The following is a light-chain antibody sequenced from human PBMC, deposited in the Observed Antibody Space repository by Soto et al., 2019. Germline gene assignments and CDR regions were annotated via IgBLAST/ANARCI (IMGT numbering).Light chain of an antibody. CDR1: ISNIGSNY. V-gene: IGLV1-47*01. J-gene: IGLJ2*01. CDR3: AAWDDSLSGRGV. Sequence: QSVLTQPPSASGTPGQRVTISCSGSISNIGSNYVYWYQHLPGTAPKLLIYRNNQRPSGVPDRFSGSKSGTSASLAISGLRSEDEADYYCAAWDDSLSGRGVFGGGTKVTVL. CDR2: RNN.